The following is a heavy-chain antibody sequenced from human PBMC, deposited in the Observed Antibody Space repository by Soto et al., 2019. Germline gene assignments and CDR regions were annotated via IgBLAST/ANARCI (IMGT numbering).Heavy chain of an antibody. V-gene: IGHV3-30-3*01. CDR2: ISYDGSNK. CDR1: GFTFSSYA. CDR3: AGALVGATYYFDY. J-gene: IGHJ4*02. Sequence: QVQLVESGGGVVQPGRSLRLSCAASGFTFSSYAMHWVRQAPGKGLEWVAVISYDGSNKYYADSVKGRFTISRDNSKNTLYLQMNSLRADDTAVYYCAGALVGATYYFDYWGQGTLVTVSS. D-gene: IGHD1-26*01.